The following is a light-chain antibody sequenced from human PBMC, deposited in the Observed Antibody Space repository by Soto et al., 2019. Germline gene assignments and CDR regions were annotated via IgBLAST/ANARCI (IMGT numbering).Light chain of an antibody. CDR2: DTY. V-gene: IGLV7-46*01. Sequence: QAVVTQEPSLTVSPGGTVTLTCGSSTGAVTGSHYPYWFQQKAGQAPRTLIYDTYNKQSWTPARFSGSLLGGKAALTLSGAQPEDEADYYCLVVYSEAGVFGGGTKVTVL. J-gene: IGLJ3*02. CDR3: LVVYSEAGV. CDR1: TGAVTGSHY.